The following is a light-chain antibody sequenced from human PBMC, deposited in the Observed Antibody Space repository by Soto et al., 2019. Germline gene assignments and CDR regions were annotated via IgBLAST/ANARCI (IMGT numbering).Light chain of an antibody. J-gene: IGKJ1*01. CDR2: DAS. Sequence: EIVLTQSPGTLSLSPGERATLSCRASQSISSSFLAWYQQKPGQAPRLLIYDASNRATGIPARFSGSGSGTDFTLAISGLEPEDLAVYYCQQRYNWPWTFGQGTKVDIK. CDR3: QQRYNWPWT. V-gene: IGKV3D-20*02. CDR1: QSISSSF.